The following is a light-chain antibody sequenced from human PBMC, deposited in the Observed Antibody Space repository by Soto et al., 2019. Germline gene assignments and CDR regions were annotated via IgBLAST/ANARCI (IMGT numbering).Light chain of an antibody. CDR3: AAWDDSLNGYV. J-gene: IGLJ1*01. Sequence: QSVLTQPPSASGTPGQRVTISCSGSSSNIGSNTVSWYQQLPGTAPKLLIYSSNQRPSGVPDRFSGSKSGTSASLAISGLQSEDEADYYCAAWDDSLNGYVFGTGTTLTVL. CDR2: SSN. CDR1: SSNIGSNT. V-gene: IGLV1-44*01.